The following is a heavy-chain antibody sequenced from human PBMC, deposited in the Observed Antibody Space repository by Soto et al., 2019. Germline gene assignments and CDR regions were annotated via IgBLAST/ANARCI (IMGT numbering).Heavy chain of an antibody. Sequence: QVQLVESGGGVVQPGRSLRLSCAASGFTFSSYGMHWVRQAPGKGLERVAVIWYDGSNKYYADSVKGRSTISRDNSKNTLYLQMNSLSAEETAVYYCARDNSSSWYGQTNWFDPWGQGTLVTVSS. V-gene: IGHV3-33*01. J-gene: IGHJ5*02. CDR1: GFTFSSYG. D-gene: IGHD6-13*01. CDR2: IWYDGSNK. CDR3: ARDNSSSWYGQTNWFDP.